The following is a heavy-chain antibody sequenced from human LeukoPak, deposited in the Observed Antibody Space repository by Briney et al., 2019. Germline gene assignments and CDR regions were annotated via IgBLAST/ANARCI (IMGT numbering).Heavy chain of an antibody. J-gene: IGHJ6*02. Sequence: GGSLRLSCAASGFTFSDYWMNWVRQAPGKGLEWVANIKEDGSEKHYVDSVKGRFTISRDNARKSLDLQLNSLRVEDTAVYYCARWPDSGTYGMDVWGQGTTVTVSS. D-gene: IGHD6-25*01. CDR1: GFTFSDYW. CDR2: IKEDGSEK. V-gene: IGHV3-7*05. CDR3: ARWPDSGTYGMDV.